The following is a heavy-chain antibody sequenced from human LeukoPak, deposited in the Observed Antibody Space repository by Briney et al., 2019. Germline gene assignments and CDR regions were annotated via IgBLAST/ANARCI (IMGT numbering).Heavy chain of an antibody. J-gene: IGHJ4*02. CDR3: ARDRRDTGYFDY. V-gene: IGHV3-21*01. CDR1: GFTFSSYS. CDR2: ISSSSSYI. Sequence: GGSLRLSCAASGFTFSSYSMNWVRQAPGKGLEWVSSISSSSSYIYYADSVKGRFTISRDNAKNSPYLQMNSLRAEDTAVYYCARDRRDTGYFDYWGQGTLVTVSS. D-gene: IGHD5-18*01.